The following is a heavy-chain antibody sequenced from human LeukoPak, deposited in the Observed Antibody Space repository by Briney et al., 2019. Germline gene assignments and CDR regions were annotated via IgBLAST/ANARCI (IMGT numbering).Heavy chain of an antibody. D-gene: IGHD3-22*01. CDR3: ARDGQYYYDSPGYYGGLNI. CDR2: IKIDGSST. Sequence: GGSLRLSCAASGFTFSSYWMHWVRQAPGKGLVWVSRIKIDGSSTFYADSVKGRFTISRDNAKDTLYLQMDSLRAEDTAMYYCARDGQYYYDSPGYYGGLNIWGQGTVVTVSS. V-gene: IGHV3-74*01. J-gene: IGHJ4*02. CDR1: GFTFSSYW.